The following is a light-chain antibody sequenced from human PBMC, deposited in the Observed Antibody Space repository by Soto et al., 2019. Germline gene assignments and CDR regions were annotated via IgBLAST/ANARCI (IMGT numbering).Light chain of an antibody. CDR1: SSDVGGYNY. J-gene: IGLJ1*01. CDR3: CSSGGSPTYV. CDR2: NVN. Sequence: QSALPQPPSASGSPGQSVTISCTGTSSDVGGYNYVSWYQQHPGTVPNPMIYNVNTRPSGVPDRFSGSKSGNTASLTISGLKVEDEADYYCCSSGGSPTYVFGTGTKVTVL. V-gene: IGLV2-11*01.